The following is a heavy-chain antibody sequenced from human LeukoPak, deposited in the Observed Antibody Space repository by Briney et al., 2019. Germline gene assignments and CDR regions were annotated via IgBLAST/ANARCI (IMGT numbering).Heavy chain of an antibody. Sequence: GGSLRLSCAASGFTFSSYSMNWVRQAPGKGLEWVSSISSSSSYIYYADSVKGRFTISRDNAKNSLYLQMNSLRAEDTAVYYCARSVGETGIVVVPAAIFDYWGQGILVTVSS. CDR3: ARSVGETGIVVVPAAIFDY. D-gene: IGHD2-2*01. CDR2: ISSSSSYI. V-gene: IGHV3-21*01. J-gene: IGHJ4*02. CDR1: GFTFSSYS.